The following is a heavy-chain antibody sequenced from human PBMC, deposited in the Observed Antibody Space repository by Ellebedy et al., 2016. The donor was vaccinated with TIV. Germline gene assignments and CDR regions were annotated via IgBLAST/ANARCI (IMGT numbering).Heavy chain of an antibody. D-gene: IGHD1-26*01. CDR2: ISAYNGNT. CDR1: GYTFTSYG. CDR3: ARVIVELPVPWFDP. V-gene: IGHV1-18*01. Sequence: AASVKVSCKASGYTFTSYGISWVRQAPGQGLEWMGWISAYNGNTNYAQKLQGRVTMTTDTSASTAYMELSSLRSEDTAVYYCARVIVELPVPWFDPWGQGTLVTVSS. J-gene: IGHJ5*02.